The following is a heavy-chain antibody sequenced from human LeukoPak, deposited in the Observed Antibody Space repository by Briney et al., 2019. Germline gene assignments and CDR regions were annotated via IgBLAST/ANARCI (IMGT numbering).Heavy chain of an antibody. Sequence: SETLSLTCTVSGGSISSYCWSWFRQPPGKGLEWIGYIYYTGSTNYNPSLKSRVTISVDTSKNQFSLKLSSVTAADTAVYYCARDKRDSSSFDYWGQGTLVTVSS. J-gene: IGHJ4*02. CDR1: GGSISSYC. V-gene: IGHV4-59*01. D-gene: IGHD6-6*01. CDR3: ARDKRDSSSFDY. CDR2: IYYTGST.